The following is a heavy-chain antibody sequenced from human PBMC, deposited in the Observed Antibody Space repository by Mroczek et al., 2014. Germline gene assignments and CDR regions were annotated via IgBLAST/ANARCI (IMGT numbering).Heavy chain of an antibody. CDR1: GFTFSSYS. CDR3: ARDHTYGDGGYFDY. D-gene: IGHD4-17*01. CDR2: ISSSSSYI. V-gene: IGHV3-21*01. Sequence: VQLVQSGGGLVKPGGSLRLSCAASGFTFSSYSMNWVRQAPGKGLEWVSSISSSSSYIYYADSVKGRFTISRDNAKNSLYLQMNSLRAEDTAVYYCARDHTYGDGGYFDYWGQGTLVTVSS. J-gene: IGHJ4*02.